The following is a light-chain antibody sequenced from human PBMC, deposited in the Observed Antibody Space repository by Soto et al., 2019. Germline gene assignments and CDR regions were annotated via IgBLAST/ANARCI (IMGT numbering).Light chain of an antibody. Sequence: QSALTQPASVSGSPGQSITISCTGTSSDVGAYKYVSWYQQHPGKAPKLMIYEVSNRPSGVSNRFSGSKSGNTASLTISGLQAEDEADYYCASYTSISTVVFGGGTKLT. J-gene: IGLJ2*01. CDR3: ASYTSISTVV. V-gene: IGLV2-14*01. CDR2: EVS. CDR1: SSDVGAYKY.